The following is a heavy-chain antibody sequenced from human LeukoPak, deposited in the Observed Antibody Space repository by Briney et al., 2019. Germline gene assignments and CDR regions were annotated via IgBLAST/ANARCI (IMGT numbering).Heavy chain of an antibody. CDR2: IHGAGAVT. J-gene: IGHJ3*01. V-gene: IGHV3-23*01. CDR1: GFTFSNFG. Sequence: GGSLRLSCAASGFTFSNFGMTWVRQAPGQGLEWVSSIHGAGAVTGYADSVKGRFTTSRDNSENTLYLHMDSLRADDTAVYYCARDPNGDYIGAFDFRLQGTMVTGSS. D-gene: IGHD4-11*01. CDR3: ARDPNGDYIGAFDF.